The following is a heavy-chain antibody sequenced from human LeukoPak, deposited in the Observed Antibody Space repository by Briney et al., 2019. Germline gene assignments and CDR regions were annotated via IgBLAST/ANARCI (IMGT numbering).Heavy chain of an antibody. D-gene: IGHD1-1*01. Sequence: SETLSLTCTVSGGSISSYYWSWIRQPPGKGLEWIGYIYYSGSTNYNPSLKSRVTISVDTPKNQFSLKLSSVTAADTAVYYCAREGTGVDYWGQGTLVTVSS. CDR2: IYYSGST. V-gene: IGHV4-59*01. J-gene: IGHJ4*02. CDR1: GGSISSYY. CDR3: AREGTGVDY.